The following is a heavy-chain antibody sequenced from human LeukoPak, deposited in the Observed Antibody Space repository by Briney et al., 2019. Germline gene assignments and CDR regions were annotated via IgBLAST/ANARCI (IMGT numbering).Heavy chain of an antibody. J-gene: IGHJ4*02. V-gene: IGHV3-23*01. Sequence: GSLRLSCAASGFTFSSYAGSWVRQAPGKGLEWVSTISSRGSTYYADSVKGRFTTSRDYSRNTLYLQMNSLRAEDTAVYYCAKRGNSSSRSYDAYWGQGTLVTVSS. CDR1: GFTFSSYA. D-gene: IGHD2-2*01. CDR2: ISSRGST. CDR3: AKRGNSSSRSYDAY.